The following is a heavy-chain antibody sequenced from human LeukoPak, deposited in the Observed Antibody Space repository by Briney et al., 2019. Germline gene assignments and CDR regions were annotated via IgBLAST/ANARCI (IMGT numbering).Heavy chain of an antibody. V-gene: IGHV3-21*01. Sequence: PGGSLRLSCAASGFTFSSYSMNWVRQAPGKGLEWVSSISSSSSYIYYADSVKGRFTISRDNAKNSLYLQMNSLRAEDTAVYYCARDKERGWYYVFDPWGQGTLVTVPS. CDR2: ISSSSSYI. CDR3: ARDKERGWYYVFDP. D-gene: IGHD6-19*01. J-gene: IGHJ5*02. CDR1: GFTFSSYS.